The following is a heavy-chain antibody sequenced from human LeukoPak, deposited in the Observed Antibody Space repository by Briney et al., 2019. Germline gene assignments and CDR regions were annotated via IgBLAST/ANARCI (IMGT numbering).Heavy chain of an antibody. CDR3: ARGDIVVETPPTN. CDR1: GYTFTSYG. CDR2: ISVYNGNT. D-gene: IGHD2-2*01. V-gene: IGHV1-18*04. J-gene: IGHJ4*02. Sequence: ASVKVSCKASGYTFTSYGISWVRQAPGQGLEWMGWISVYNGNTNYAQKLQVRVTMTTVTSTSTAYMELRSLRSDDTAVYYCARGDIVVETPPTNWGQGTVVTVTS.